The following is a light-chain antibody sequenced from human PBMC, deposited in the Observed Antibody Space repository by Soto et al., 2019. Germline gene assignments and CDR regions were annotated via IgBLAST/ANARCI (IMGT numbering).Light chain of an antibody. V-gene: IGLV2-8*01. J-gene: IGLJ1*01. Sequence: QSVLTQPPSASGSPGQSVTISCTGTSSDVGGYNYVSWYQQHPGKAPKLMIYEVSKRPSGVPDRFSGSKSGNTASLTVSGLQAEDEADYYCSSYAGSNNLYVFGTGPKVTV. CDR1: SSDVGGYNY. CDR3: SSYAGSNNLYV. CDR2: EVS.